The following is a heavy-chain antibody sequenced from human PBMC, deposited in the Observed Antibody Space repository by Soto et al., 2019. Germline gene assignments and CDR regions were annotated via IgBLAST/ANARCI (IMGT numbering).Heavy chain of an antibody. D-gene: IGHD1-26*01. V-gene: IGHV3-30*18. Sequence: QVQLVESGGGVVQPGRSLRLSCAASGFTFSSDGMHWVRQAPGKGLEWVAVISYDGSNKYYADSVKGRFTISRDNSKNTLYLQMNSLRAEDTAVYYCAKWELPVRAFDIWGQGTMVTVSS. CDR3: AKWELPVRAFDI. CDR2: ISYDGSNK. J-gene: IGHJ3*02. CDR1: GFTFSSDG.